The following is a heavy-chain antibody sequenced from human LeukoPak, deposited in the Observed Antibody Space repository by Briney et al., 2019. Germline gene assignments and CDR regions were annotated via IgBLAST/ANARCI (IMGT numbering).Heavy chain of an antibody. J-gene: IGHJ3*02. D-gene: IGHD5-24*01. CDR1: AGSFSGYY. Sequence: SQTMSLTCVVYAGSFSGYYWSWNRQPPGKGLEWIGETNHRGSTNYNPSLKSRVTISVDTSKNQFSLKLSSVTAADTAVYYCARRDMATDAFDIWGQGTMVTVSS. CDR2: TNHRGST. V-gene: IGHV4-34*01. CDR3: ARRDMATDAFDI.